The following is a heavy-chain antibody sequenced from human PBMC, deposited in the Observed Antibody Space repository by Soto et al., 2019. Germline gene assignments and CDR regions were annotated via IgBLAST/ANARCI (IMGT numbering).Heavy chain of an antibody. CDR2: INRNGGST. CDR3: ARGGSDSYFDY. Sequence: EVPLVESGGGLVQPGGSLRLSCAASGFTFSSYAMHWVRQAPGKGLEYVSTINRNGGSTYYANSVKGRFTISRDNSTNTLYLQMGSLRAEDMSVYYCARGGSDSYFDYWRQGPLVTVSS. V-gene: IGHV3-64*01. D-gene: IGHD2-21*02. J-gene: IGHJ4*02. CDR1: GFTFSSYA.